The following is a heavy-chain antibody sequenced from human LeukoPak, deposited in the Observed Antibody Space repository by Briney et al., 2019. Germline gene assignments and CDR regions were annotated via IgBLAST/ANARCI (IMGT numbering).Heavy chain of an antibody. J-gene: IGHJ6*03. CDR2: IYYSGST. V-gene: IGHV4-31*03. CDR1: GGSISSGGYY. D-gene: IGHD2-2*01. CDR3: ARSYCSSTSCSPYYYYYMDV. Sequence: SETLSLTCTVSGGSISSGGYYLSWIRQHPGKGLEWIGYIYYSGSTYYNPSLKSRVTISVDTSKNQFSLKLSSVTAADTAVYYCARSYCSSTSCSPYYYYYMDVWGKGTTVTVSS.